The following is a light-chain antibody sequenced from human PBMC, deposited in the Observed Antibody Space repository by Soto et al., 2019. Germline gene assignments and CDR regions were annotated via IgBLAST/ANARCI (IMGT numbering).Light chain of an antibody. V-gene: IGLV1-40*01. Sequence: QSALTQPPPVSGAPGQRVTISCTGSSSNIGAGYDVHWYQQLPGTAPKLLIYGNNNRPSGVPDRFSGSESGTSASLAITGLQAEDEADYYCQSYDSSESHYV. J-gene: IGLJ1*01. CDR3: QSYDSSESHYV. CDR1: SSNIGAGYD. CDR2: GNN.